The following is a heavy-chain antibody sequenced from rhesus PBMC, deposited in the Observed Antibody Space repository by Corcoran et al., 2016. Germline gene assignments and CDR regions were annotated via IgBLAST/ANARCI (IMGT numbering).Heavy chain of an antibody. J-gene: IGHJ4*01. CDR2: IYGGSGST. Sequence: QVQLQESGPGLVKPAETLSLPCAVYGGSISDYYYSSCICQPPGKGLEGIGQIYGGSGSTYYNPSLKSRVTVSKDTSKNQFSLKLSSVTAADAAMYYCAREVYCTSTYCSSAFDYWGQGVLVTVSS. V-gene: IGHV4S7*01. D-gene: IGHD2-15*01. CDR3: AREVYCTSTYCSSAFDY. CDR1: GGSISDYYY.